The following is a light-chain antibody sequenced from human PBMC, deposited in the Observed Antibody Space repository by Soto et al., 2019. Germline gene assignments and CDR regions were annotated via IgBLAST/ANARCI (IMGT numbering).Light chain of an antibody. CDR3: QQYDNSPYT. V-gene: IGKV3-20*01. Sequence: EIVLSQSPGTLSLSPGERATLSCRASARLTSDSLAWYQQKPGQAPRLLINDVSSRATGIPDRFTGSGSGTVFTLTISRLEPEDFAVYFCQQYDNSPYTFGQGTKLEIK. J-gene: IGKJ2*01. CDR1: ARLTSDS. CDR2: DVS.